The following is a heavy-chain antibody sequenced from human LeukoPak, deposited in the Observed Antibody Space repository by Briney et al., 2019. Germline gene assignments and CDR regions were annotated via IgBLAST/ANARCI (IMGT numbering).Heavy chain of an antibody. CDR2: ISGSIGST. CDR1: GFSFSRHA. J-gene: IGHJ6*02. CDR3: ARDPRRYFYGMDV. V-gene: IGHV3-23*01. Sequence: GGSLKLSCAASGFSFSRHAMSWVRQAPGKGLEWVSTISGSIGSTYYADSVKGRFTISRDNSNNTLYLRMNSLRVEDTAVYYCARDPRRYFYGMDVWGQGTTVTVSS.